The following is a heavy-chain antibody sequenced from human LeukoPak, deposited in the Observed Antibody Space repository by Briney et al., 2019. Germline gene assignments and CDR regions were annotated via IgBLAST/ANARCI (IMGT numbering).Heavy chain of an antibody. D-gene: IGHD6-19*01. CDR1: GFTFSSYS. V-gene: IGHV3-21*01. CDR3: ARGHGSGWDFDY. CDR2: ISSSSSYI. J-gene: IGHJ4*02. Sequence: GGSLRLSCAASGFTFSSYSMNWVRQAPGKGLEWVSSISSSSSYIYYADSVKGRFTTSRDNAKNSLYLQMNSLRAEDTAVYYCARGHGSGWDFDYWGQGTLVTVSS.